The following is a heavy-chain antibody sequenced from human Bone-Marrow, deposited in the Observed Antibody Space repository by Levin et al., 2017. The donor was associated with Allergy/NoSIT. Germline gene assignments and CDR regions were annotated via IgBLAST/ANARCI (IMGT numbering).Heavy chain of an antibody. D-gene: IGHD5-12*01. V-gene: IGHV3-23*01. J-gene: IGHJ4*02. CDR2: LSSSGGTT. CDR1: GFTFSSHG. Sequence: TGGSLRLSCVASGFTFSSHGMTWVRQAPGKGLEWVSALSSSGGTTYYADSVKGRFTISRDNSKNTMYLQMDGLRVEDAAIYYCAKGIVATTRGYFDYWGQGTLVTVSS. CDR3: AKGIVATTRGYFDY.